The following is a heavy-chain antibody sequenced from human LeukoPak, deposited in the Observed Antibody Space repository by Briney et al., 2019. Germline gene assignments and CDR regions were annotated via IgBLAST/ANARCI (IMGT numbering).Heavy chain of an antibody. CDR2: ISGRGDET. Sequence: PGGSLRLSCAASGFTFSDYAMSCVRQAPGGGREWVSAISGRGDETFHADSVKGRFATSRDTSKNTLSLQMSSLRVEDSAVYFCAKDTSAWWYHRAYMNVWGSGTTVTVSS. V-gene: IGHV3-23*01. D-gene: IGHD2-15*01. J-gene: IGHJ6*03. CDR1: GFTFSDYA. CDR3: AKDTSAWWYHRAYMNV.